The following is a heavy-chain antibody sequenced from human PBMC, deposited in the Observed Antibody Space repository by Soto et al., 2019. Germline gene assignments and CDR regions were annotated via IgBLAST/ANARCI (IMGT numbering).Heavy chain of an antibody. D-gene: IGHD3-3*01. V-gene: IGHV1-3*01. CDR3: ARGSRDFWSGYSYYYYMDV. CDR1: GYTFTSYA. J-gene: IGHJ6*03. CDR2: INAGNGNT. Sequence: ASVKVSCKASGYTFTSYAMHWVRQAPGQRLEWMGWINAGNGNTKYSQKFQGRVTITRDTSASTAYMELSSLRSEDTAVYYCARGSRDFWSGYSYYYYMDVWGKGTTVTVSS.